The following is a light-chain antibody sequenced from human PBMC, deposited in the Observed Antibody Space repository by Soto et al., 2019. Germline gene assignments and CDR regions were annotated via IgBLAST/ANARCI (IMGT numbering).Light chain of an antibody. CDR2: GAS. Sequence: EIVFTQSPGTLSLSPGERATLSCRASQSVSSTYLAWYQQKPGQAPRLLIYGASSRAADIPDRFSGSGSGTDFTLTINRLEPEDFAVYYCQQYDSSPRTFGQGTKVDI. CDR3: QQYDSSPRT. V-gene: IGKV3-20*01. J-gene: IGKJ1*01. CDR1: QSVSSTY.